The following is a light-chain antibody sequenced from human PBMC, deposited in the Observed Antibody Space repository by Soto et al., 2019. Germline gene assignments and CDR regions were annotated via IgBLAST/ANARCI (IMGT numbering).Light chain of an antibody. J-gene: IGKJ5*01. CDR1: ETFRSN. V-gene: IGKV3D-15*01. CDR2: AAS. CDR3: QQYNNCPPIT. Sequence: VMTQSPDTLSVSPGERATLSCRASETFRSNLAWYQHKPGQAPRLLIYAASTRATGIPARFSGSGSGTEFTLTISSLQSEDFAVYYCQQYNNCPPITFGQGTRLEIK.